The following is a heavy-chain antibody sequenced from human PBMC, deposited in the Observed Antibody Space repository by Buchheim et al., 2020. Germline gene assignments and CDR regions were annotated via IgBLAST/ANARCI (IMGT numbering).Heavy chain of an antibody. J-gene: IGHJ4*02. D-gene: IGHD3-9*01. CDR2: IIPILGIA. CDR3: ARVEGDILTGYYSY. CDR1: GGTFSSYA. V-gene: IGHV1-69*04. Sequence: QVQLVQSGAEVKKPGSSVKVSCKASGGTFSSYAISWVRQAPGEGVEGMGRIIPILGIANYAQKFQGRVTITADKSTSQANMELSSLRSEDTAVYYCARVEGDILTGYYSYWGQGTL.